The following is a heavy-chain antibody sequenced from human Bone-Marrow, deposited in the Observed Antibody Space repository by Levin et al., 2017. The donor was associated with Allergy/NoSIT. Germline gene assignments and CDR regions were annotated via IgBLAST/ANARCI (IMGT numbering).Heavy chain of an antibody. CDR1: GFSFSSYG. D-gene: IGHD3-9*01. CDR3: ARDLISGYTESPLGY. Sequence: LAGGSLRLSCAASGFSFSSYGMHWVRQAPGKGLEWVALISDDGSKKYYTDSVRGRFTISRDNSKNTLYLQMNGLRAEDTAAYYCARDLISGYTESPLGYWGQGNLVTVSS. J-gene: IGHJ4*02. CDR2: ISDDGSKK. V-gene: IGHV3-30*03.